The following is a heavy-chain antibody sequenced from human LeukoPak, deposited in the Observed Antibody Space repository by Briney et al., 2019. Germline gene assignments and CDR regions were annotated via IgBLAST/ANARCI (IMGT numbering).Heavy chain of an antibody. CDR1: GGSISSSSYY. D-gene: IGHD3-22*01. J-gene: IGHJ4*02. CDR2: IYYSGST. CDR3: VQDSSGYYY. Sequence: SETLSPTCTVSGGSISSSSYYWGWIRQPPGKGLEWIGSIYYSGSTYYNPSLKSRVTISVDTSKNQFSLKLSSVTAADTAVYYCVQDSSGYYYWGQGTLVTVSS. V-gene: IGHV4-39*07.